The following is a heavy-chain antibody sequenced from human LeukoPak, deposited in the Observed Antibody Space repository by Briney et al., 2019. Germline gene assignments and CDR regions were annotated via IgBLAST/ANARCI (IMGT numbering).Heavy chain of an antibody. D-gene: IGHD5-18*01. CDR1: GGSISSYY. CDR2: IYYSGST. CDR3: ARARGYSYGYFDY. V-gene: IGHV4-59*01. Sequence: SETLSLTCTVSGGSISSYYWSWIRQPPGKGLEWIGYIYYSGSTNYNPSLESRVTISVDTSKNQSSLKLSSVTAADTAVYYCARARGYSYGYFDYWGQGTLVTVSS. J-gene: IGHJ4*02.